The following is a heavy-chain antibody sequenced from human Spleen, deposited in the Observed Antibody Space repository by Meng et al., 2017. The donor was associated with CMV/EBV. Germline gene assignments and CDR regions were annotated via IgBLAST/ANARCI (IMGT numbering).Heavy chain of an antibody. CDR3: ARELRLRDDY. CDR1: GFTFSDCY. J-gene: IGHJ4*02. V-gene: IGHV3-69-1*01. Sequence: GESLKISCAASGFTFSDCYMNWVRQAPGKGLEWVSSISSSSTIYYADSVKGRFTISRDNAKNSLYLQMNSLRAEDTAVYYCARELRLRDDYWGQGTLVTVSS. D-gene: IGHD5-12*01. CDR2: ISSSSTI.